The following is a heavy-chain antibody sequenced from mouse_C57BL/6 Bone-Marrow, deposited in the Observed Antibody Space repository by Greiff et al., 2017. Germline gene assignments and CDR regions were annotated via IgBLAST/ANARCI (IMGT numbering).Heavy chain of an antibody. CDR1: GFTFSSYA. J-gene: IGHJ4*01. Sequence: EVKLVESGGGLVKPGGSLKLSCAASGFTFSSYAMSWVRQTPEKRLEWVATISAGGSYTYYPDNVKGRFTISRDNAKNNLYLQMSHLKSEDTAIYYCARDGAIAYYSTSYAMDYGGQGTSVTVSS. CDR2: ISAGGSYT. V-gene: IGHV5-4*01. D-gene: IGHD2-5*01. CDR3: ARDGAIAYYSTSYAMDY.